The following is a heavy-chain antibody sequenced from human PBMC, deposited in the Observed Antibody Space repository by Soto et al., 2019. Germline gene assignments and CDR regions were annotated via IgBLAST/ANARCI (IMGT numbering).Heavy chain of an antibody. CDR1: GASISSGGYY. CDR3: AGGKNYPVPFDY. Sequence: QVQLQESGPGLVKPSQTLSLTCTVSGASISSGGYYWSWIRQHTGKGLEWIGYIYYTGTTFYNPSLKSRGFMSLDTSKNQFSLNLSPVTAADTAVFYCAGGKNYPVPFDYWGQGTLVTASS. D-gene: IGHD2-15*01. J-gene: IGHJ4*02. V-gene: IGHV4-31*03. CDR2: IYYTGTT.